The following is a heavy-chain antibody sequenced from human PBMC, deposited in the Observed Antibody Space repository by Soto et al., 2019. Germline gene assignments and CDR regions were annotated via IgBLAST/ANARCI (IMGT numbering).Heavy chain of an antibody. CDR2: IYYSGST. D-gene: IGHD2-15*01. CDR3: ARDLKEYCSDGKCNWFDP. J-gene: IGHJ5*02. Sequence: PSETLSLTCTVSGGSISSYYWSWTRQPPGKGLEWIGYIYYSGSTNYNPSLKSRVTISVDTSKNEISLQVRSATAADAAVYYCARDLKEYCSDGKCNWFDPWGQGTLVTVSS. CDR1: GGSISSYY. V-gene: IGHV4-59*01.